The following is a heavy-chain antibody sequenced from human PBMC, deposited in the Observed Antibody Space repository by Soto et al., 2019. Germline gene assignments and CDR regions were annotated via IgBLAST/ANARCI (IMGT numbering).Heavy chain of an antibody. Sequence: GGSLRLSCAASGFIFSNNWMHWVRQTPEEGLVWVSRISGDGSSVYYEDSVRSRFIISRDNTRNTLYLHMDSPRAEDKGVYYCATGASRNFFDPWGQGTLVTVSS. J-gene: IGHJ5*02. D-gene: IGHD3-3*01. CDR3: ATGASRNFFDP. CDR2: ISGDGSSV. CDR1: GFIFSNNW. V-gene: IGHV3-74*01.